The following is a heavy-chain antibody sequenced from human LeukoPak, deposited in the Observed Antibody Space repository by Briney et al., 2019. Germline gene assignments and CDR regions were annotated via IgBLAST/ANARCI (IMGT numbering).Heavy chain of an antibody. D-gene: IGHD3-16*01. V-gene: IGHV1-18*04. CDR1: GYTFTGYY. CDR2: ISAYNGNT. J-gene: IGHJ4*02. Sequence: ASVKVSCKASGYTFTGYYMHWVRQAPGQGLEWMGWISAYNGNTNYAQKLQGRVTMTTDTSTSTAYMELRSLRSDDTAVYYCARDPNGYYFDYWGQGTLVTVSS. CDR3: ARDPNGYYFDY.